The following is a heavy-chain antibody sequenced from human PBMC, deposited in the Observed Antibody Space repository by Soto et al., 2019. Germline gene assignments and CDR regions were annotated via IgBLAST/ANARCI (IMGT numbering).Heavy chain of an antibody. J-gene: IGHJ4*02. V-gene: IGHV4-34*01. D-gene: IGHD2-2*01. CDR3: ARGVGTSRTGFDY. CDR1: GGSFSGYY. Sequence: QVQLQQWGAGLLKPSETLSLTCAVYGGSFSGYYWSWIRQPPGKGLEWIGEINHSGSTNYNPSLKSRVTISVDTSKNQFSLKLSSVTAADTAVYYCARGVGTSRTGFDYWGQGTLVTVSS. CDR2: INHSGST.